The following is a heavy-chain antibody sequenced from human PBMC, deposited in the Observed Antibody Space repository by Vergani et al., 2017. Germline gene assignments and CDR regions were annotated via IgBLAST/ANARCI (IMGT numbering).Heavy chain of an antibody. CDR2: ISWNSGSR. D-gene: IGHD2-15*01. V-gene: IGHV3-9*01. CDR1: GFTFDVYA. Sequence: EVQLVESGGGLVQPGRSLRLSCAALGFTFDVYAMHLVRQAPGKGLEWVSGISWNSGSRGYADSVKCRFTISRDDAKNSLYLQMKSLRPEDTAFEYCVKDDSHRCGSGGSGSGFDYWGQGTLVTVSS. CDR3: VKDDSHRCGSGGSGSGFDY. J-gene: IGHJ4*02.